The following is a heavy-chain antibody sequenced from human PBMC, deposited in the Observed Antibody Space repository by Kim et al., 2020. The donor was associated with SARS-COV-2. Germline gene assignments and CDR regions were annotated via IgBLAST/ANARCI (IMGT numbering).Heavy chain of an antibody. J-gene: IGHJ4*02. CDR1: GFTFSSYW. CDR2: INSDGSST. V-gene: IGHV3-74*01. Sequence: GGSLRLSCAASGFTFSSYWMHWVRQAPGKGLVWVSRINSDGSSTSYADSVKGRFTISRDNAKNTLYVQMNSLRVEDTAVYYCARGRPMSYFDYWGQGTLVTVSS. CDR3: ARGRPMSYFDY. D-gene: IGHD3-10*01.